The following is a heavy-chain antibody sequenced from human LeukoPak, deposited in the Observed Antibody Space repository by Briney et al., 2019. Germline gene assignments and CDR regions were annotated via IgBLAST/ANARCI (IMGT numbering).Heavy chain of an antibody. CDR1: GGSISSPNHD. Sequence: SETLSLTCSVSGGSISSPNHDWAWTRQPPGQGLEWIWRIYYSGTTYYNLSLKSRVTLSVDTSQNQFSLKLSSVTAADTAIYFCARSLGANTWVGNWFDPWGQGTLVTVSP. V-gene: IGHV4-39*01. J-gene: IGHJ5*02. D-gene: IGHD3-10*01. CDR2: IYYSGTT. CDR3: ARSLGANTWVGNWFDP.